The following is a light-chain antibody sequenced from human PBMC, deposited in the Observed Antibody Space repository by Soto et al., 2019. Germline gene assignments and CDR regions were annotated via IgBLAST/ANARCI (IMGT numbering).Light chain of an antibody. CDR1: QGISSY. CDR3: QQYYSYFAT. J-gene: IGKJ1*01. V-gene: IGKV1-8*01. CDR2: AAS. Sequence: AIRMTQSPSSLSASTGDRVTNTCRASQGISSYLAWYQQKPGKAPKLLIYAASTLQSGVPSRFSGSGSGTDFTLTISCLQSEDFATYYCQQYYSYFATFGQGTKVDIK.